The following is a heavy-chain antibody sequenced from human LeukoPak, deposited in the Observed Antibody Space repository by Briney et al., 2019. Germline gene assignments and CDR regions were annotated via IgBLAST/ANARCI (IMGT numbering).Heavy chain of an antibody. CDR3: AGDIAAGTFDY. V-gene: IGHV3-66*01. CDR1: GFTVSSNY. Sequence: GGSLRLSCAASGFTVSSNYMSWVRQAPGKGLEWVSVIYSGGSTYYADSVKGRFTISRDNSKNTLYLQMDSLRAEDTAVYYCAGDIAAGTFDYWGQGTLVTVSS. J-gene: IGHJ4*02. D-gene: IGHD6-13*01. CDR2: IYSGGST.